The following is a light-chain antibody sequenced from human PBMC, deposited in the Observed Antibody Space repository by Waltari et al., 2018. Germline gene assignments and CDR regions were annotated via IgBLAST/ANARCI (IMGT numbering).Light chain of an antibody. CDR2: GAS. V-gene: IGKV3-20*01. CDR1: ESVCRA. CDR3: QHYLRLPVT. J-gene: IGKJ1*01. Sequence: EIVLTQSPGTLSLSVGERATVPCRASESVCRALAWYQQKPGKAPRLLIYGASTRATGIPDRFSGSGSGTDFSLTISRLEPDDFAVYYCQHYLRLPVTFGQGTTVEI.